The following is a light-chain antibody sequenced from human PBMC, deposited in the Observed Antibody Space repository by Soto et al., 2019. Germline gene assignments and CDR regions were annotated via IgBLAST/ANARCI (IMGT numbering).Light chain of an antibody. CDR1: QRVSSNF. Sequence: EIVLTQSPGTLSVSPGERATLSCRASQRVSSNFLAWYQQRPGQAPRLLIYAASNRAPGIPDRFEGSGSGTDFTLTITKLEPEDFAVYYCQQYGSFPRTFGQGAKVEIK. V-gene: IGKV3-20*01. J-gene: IGKJ1*01. CDR3: QQYGSFPRT. CDR2: AAS.